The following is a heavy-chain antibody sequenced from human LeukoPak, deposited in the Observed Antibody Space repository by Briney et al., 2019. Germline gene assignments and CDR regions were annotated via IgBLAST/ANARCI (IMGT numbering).Heavy chain of an antibody. V-gene: IGHV3-23*01. CDR2: ISGSGGST. J-gene: IGHJ4*02. CDR1: GFTFSSYA. CDR3: AKDSVLRYFDWLSRGTLDY. Sequence: GGSLRLSCAASGFTFSSYAMGWVRQAPGKGLEWVSAISGSGGSTYYADSVKGRFTISRDNSKNTLYLQMNSLRAEDTAVYYCAKDSVLRYFDWLSRGTLDYWGQGTLVTVSS. D-gene: IGHD3-9*01.